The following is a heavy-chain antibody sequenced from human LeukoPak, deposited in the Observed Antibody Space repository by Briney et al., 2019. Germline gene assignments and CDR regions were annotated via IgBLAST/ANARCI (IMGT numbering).Heavy chain of an antibody. CDR3: SVLGEYGDTHY. CDR2: IYHSGST. V-gene: IGHV4-59*08. Sequence: SETLSLTCTVSGASISSYYWTWIRQPPGKGLEWIGYIYHSGSTKYNPSLQSRVTISVDTSKNRFSLKMTSVTAADTAVYYCSVLGEYGDTHYWGQGTLVMVSS. D-gene: IGHD4-17*01. J-gene: IGHJ4*02. CDR1: GASISSYY.